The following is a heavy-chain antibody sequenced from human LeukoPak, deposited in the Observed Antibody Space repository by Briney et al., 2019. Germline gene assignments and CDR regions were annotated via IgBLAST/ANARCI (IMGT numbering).Heavy chain of an antibody. CDR2: IRSKAHSYAT. D-gene: IGHD4-17*01. J-gene: IGHJ4*02. CDR3: VRGDYGDYTLFDY. V-gene: IGHV3-73*01. Sequence: GGSLRLSCAASGFTFSGSSMHWVRQASGKGLEWVGRIRSKAHSYATAYAASVKGRFTISRDNSKNTLYLQMNSLRAEDTAVYYCVRGDYGDYTLFDYWGQGTLVTVSS. CDR1: GFTFSGSS.